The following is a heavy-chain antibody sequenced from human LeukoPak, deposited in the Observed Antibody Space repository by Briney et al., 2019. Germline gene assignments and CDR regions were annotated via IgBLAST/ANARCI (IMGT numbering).Heavy chain of an antibody. CDR3: ARAVGWFGALDY. CDR1: GGSISSYY. CDR2: IYYSGST. J-gene: IGHJ4*02. Sequence: SETLSLTCTVSGGSISSYYWSWIRQPPGKGLEGIGYIYYSGSTNYNPSLKSRVTISVDTSKNQFSLKLSSVTAADTAVYYCARAVGWFGALDYWGQGTLVTVSS. V-gene: IGHV4-59*01. D-gene: IGHD3-10*01.